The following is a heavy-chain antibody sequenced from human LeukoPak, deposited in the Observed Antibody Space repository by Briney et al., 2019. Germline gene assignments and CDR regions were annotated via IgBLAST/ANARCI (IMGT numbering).Heavy chain of an antibody. CDR1: GYTYSNYD. CDR2: MNPNSGRR. J-gene: IGHJ4*02. Sequence: ASVKVSCKASGYTYSNYDINWVRQAPGQGLEWMGWMNPNSGRRVYAQKFQGRVTMTRNSSINTAYMELTSLRSDDTAVYCCARGLRSDYWSQGTLVTVSS. V-gene: IGHV1-8*01. CDR3: ARGLRSDY. D-gene: IGHD3-16*02.